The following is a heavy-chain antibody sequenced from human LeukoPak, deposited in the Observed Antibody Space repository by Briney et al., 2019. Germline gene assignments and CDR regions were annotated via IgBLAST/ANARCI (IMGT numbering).Heavy chain of an antibody. CDR2: ISYDGSNK. J-gene: IGHJ3*02. CDR1: GFTFSSYG. CDR3: ARARYTMPAAFDI. D-gene: IGHD1-14*01. Sequence: GGSLRLSCAASGFTFSSYGMHWVRQAPGKGLEWVAVISYDGSNKYYADSVKGRFTISRDNSKNTLYLQMNSLRAEDTAVYYCARARYTMPAAFDIWGQGTMVTVSS. V-gene: IGHV3-30*03.